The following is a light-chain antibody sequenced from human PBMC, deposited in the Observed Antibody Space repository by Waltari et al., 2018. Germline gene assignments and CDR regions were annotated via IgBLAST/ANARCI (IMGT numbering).Light chain of an antibody. V-gene: IGLV1-44*01. J-gene: IGLJ3*02. Sequence: QSVLTQPPSASGTPGQRVTISCSGSISNIGSKTVTWYQQLPGTAPKRLMCRNNPRPSGFPDRFSGSRSGTSASLAISGLQSEDEADYYCAAWDDSLNGVFGGGTKLTVL. CDR3: AAWDDSLNGV. CDR1: ISNIGSKT. CDR2: RNN.